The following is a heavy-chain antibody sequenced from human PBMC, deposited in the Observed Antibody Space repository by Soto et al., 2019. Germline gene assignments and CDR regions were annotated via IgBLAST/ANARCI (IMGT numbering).Heavy chain of an antibody. Sequence: QVQLQESGPGLVKPSQTLSLTCNVSGVSITSANYYWSWIRQHPGKGLEWIGYISYSGSTYYNPSLKSRLTISVDTSKNQFSLKLNSVTAADKAVYYCAREGGDGVDYWGQGTLVTVSS. CDR2: ISYSGST. CDR1: GVSITSANYY. J-gene: IGHJ4*02. V-gene: IGHV4-31*03. D-gene: IGHD3-16*01. CDR3: AREGGDGVDY.